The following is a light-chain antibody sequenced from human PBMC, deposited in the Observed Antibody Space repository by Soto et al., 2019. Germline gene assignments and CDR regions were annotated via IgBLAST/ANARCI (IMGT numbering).Light chain of an antibody. CDR2: GAY. V-gene: IGKV3-20*01. Sequence: DIVLTQSPGTLSLSPGDRATLSCRTSQSVSSSYLAWYQQKPGQAPMLLIYGAYRRATGIPDRFSGSGSGTDFPLTISSLKPEEFAVYFCQKYASSSNPFGQGTKLEIK. CDR1: QSVSSSY. J-gene: IGKJ2*01. CDR3: QKYASSSNP.